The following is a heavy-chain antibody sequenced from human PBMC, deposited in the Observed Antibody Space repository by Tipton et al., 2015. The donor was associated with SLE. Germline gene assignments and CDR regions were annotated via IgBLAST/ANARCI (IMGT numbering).Heavy chain of an antibody. V-gene: IGHV4-38-2*01. D-gene: IGHD6-13*01. J-gene: IGHJ4*02. CDR2: VYHSGST. CDR1: GYSISSGYY. CDR3: ARETYSSSWTGFGY. Sequence: TLSLTCAVSGYSISSGYYWGWIRQPPGKGLEWIGSVYHSGSTYYNPSPKSRVTISIDTSKNQFSLKLSSVTAAGSAVYYCARETYSSSWTGFGYWGQGTLVTVSS.